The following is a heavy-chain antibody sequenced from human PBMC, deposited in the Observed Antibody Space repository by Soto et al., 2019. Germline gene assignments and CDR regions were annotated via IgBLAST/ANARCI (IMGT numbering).Heavy chain of an antibody. CDR1: GGTFSSYA. D-gene: IGHD2-15*01. Sequence: SVKVSCKASGGTFSSYAISWVRQAPGQGLEWMGGIIPIFGTANYAQKFQGRVTITADESTSTAYMELSSLRSEDTAVYYCARGPVVAADFNWFDPWGQGTLVTVST. V-gene: IGHV1-69*13. CDR2: IIPIFGTA. J-gene: IGHJ5*02. CDR3: ARGPVVAADFNWFDP.